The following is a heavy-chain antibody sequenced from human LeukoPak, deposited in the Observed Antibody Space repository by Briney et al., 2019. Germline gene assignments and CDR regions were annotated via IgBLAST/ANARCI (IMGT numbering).Heavy chain of an antibody. CDR3: ARERYFDY. CDR2: ISGGGRST. V-gene: IGHV3-23*01. J-gene: IGHJ4*02. Sequence: GGSLRLSFAASGFPFSTCAMSWVRPAPGKGLEWVSTISGGGRSTDYADSVKGHFTISRDNSKNTLYLQMNSLRAEDTAVYYCARERYFDYWGQGTLVTVSP. CDR1: GFPFSTCA.